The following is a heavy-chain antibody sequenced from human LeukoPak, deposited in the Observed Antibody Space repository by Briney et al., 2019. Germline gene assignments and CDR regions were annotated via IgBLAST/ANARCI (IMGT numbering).Heavy chain of an antibody. Sequence: GGSLRLSCAASGFTFSSYAMSWVRQAPGKGLEWVSAISGSGGSTYYADSVKGRFTISRDNSKNTLYLQMNSLRAEDTAVYYCAKERLVGYSSSWYGSYFDYWGQGTLVTVSS. CDR2: ISGSGGST. V-gene: IGHV3-23*01. J-gene: IGHJ4*02. CDR1: GFTFSSYA. CDR3: AKERLVGYSSSWYGSYFDY. D-gene: IGHD6-13*01.